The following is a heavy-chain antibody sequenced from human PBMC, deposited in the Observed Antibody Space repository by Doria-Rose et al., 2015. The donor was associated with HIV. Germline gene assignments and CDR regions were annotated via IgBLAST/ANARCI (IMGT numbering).Heavy chain of an antibody. V-gene: IGHV2-26*01. Sequence: QITLKESGPVLVKPTETLTLTCTVSGVSLSSPGMGVSWIRQPPAKALEWLANIFSDDARSYKTSLESRFTIFRGISKSQVVLTMTDMDPVDTATYYCARIKSSRWYHKYYFDFWGQGTLVIVSA. CDR2: IFSDDAR. CDR1: GVSLSSPGMG. J-gene: IGHJ4*02. CDR3: ARIKSSRWYHKYYFDF. D-gene: IGHD6-13*01.